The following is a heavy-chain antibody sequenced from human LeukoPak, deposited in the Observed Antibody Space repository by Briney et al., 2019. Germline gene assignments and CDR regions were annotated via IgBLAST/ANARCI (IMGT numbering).Heavy chain of an antibody. CDR2: INPNSGGT. CDR1: GYTFTGYY. CDR3: ARTKPPCTSRLLLDY. Sequence: GSSVKVSCKASGYTFTGYYIHWLRQAPGQGLEWMGWINPNSGGTNYAPKFQGLVTMSSDTSITTAYMELNRLISDDTAVYYCARTKPPCTSRLLLDYWGQGTLVTVSS. V-gene: IGHV1-2*02. J-gene: IGHJ4*02. D-gene: IGHD2-2*01.